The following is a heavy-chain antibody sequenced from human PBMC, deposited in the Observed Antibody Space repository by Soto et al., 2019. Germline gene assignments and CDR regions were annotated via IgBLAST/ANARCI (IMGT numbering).Heavy chain of an antibody. CDR1: GFTFSSYW. V-gene: IGHV3-74*01. Sequence: EVPLVESGGGIVQPGGSLRLSCAASGFTFSSYWMHWVRQAPGKGLVWVSRINSDGSRTSYADSAKGRFTISRDNAKHTEHMRIRRLRAVKTAVYYSARGDVDFLGGNVSLVTHWGQGPLGTVSS. D-gene: IGHD3-3*01. CDR3: ARGDVDFLGGNVSLVTH. CDR2: INSDGSRT. J-gene: IGHJ4*02.